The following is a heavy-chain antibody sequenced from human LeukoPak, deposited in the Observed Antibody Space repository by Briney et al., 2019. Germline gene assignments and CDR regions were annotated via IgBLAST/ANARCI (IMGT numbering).Heavy chain of an antibody. Sequence: ETLSLTCTVSGGSISSSSYYWGWIRQPPGKGLEWIGSIFYSGNTYYNASLKSRVTISVDTSKNHFSLKLSSVTSADTAVYYCARRSSGGGLFDYWGQGTLVTVSS. CDR3: ARRSSGGGLFDY. V-gene: IGHV4-39*02. D-gene: IGHD6-19*01. CDR1: GGSISSSSYY. CDR2: IFYSGNT. J-gene: IGHJ4*02.